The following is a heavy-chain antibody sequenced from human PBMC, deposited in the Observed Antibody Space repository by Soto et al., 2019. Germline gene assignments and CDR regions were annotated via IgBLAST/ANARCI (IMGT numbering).Heavy chain of an antibody. CDR3: ARDRVYYYDNSGYYNFDY. D-gene: IGHD3-22*01. CDR2: VSYDGSKQ. V-gene: IGHV3-30-3*01. Sequence: QVQLVESGGGVVQPGRSLRVSCAASGFTFSNYAMHWVRQAPGKGLEWVAVVSYDGSKQFYADSVEGRFTISRDSSKSTLYLHMDNLRDEDTAVYYCARDRVYYYDNSGYYNFDYWGQGTLVTVS. J-gene: IGHJ4*02. CDR1: GFTFSNYA.